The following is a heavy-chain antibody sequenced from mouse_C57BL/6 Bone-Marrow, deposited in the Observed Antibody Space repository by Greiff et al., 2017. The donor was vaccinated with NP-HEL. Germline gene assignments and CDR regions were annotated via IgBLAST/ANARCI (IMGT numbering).Heavy chain of an antibody. V-gene: IGHV1-19*01. Sequence: EVQVVESGPVLVKPGASVKMSCKASGYTFTDYYMNWVKQSHGKSLEWIGVINPYNGGTSYNQKFKGKATLTVDKSSSTAYMELNSLTSEDSAVYYCARKGHGSPWFAYWGQGTLVTVSA. CDR3: ARKGHGSPWFAY. D-gene: IGHD2-2*01. CDR2: INPYNGGT. CDR1: GYTFTDYY. J-gene: IGHJ3*01.